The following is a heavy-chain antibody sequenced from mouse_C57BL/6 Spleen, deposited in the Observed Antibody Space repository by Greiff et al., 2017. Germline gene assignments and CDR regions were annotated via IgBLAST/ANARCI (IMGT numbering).Heavy chain of an antibody. Sequence: EVKLVESGGGLVKPGGSLKLSCAASGFTFSDYGMHWVRQAPEKGLEWVAYISSGSSTIYYADTVKGRFTLSRDNAKNTLFLQMTSMRSEDTAMYYCAGTVVSWYFDVWGTGTTVTVSS. CDR1: GFTFSDYG. J-gene: IGHJ1*03. V-gene: IGHV5-17*01. CDR3: AGTVVSWYFDV. CDR2: ISSGSSTI. D-gene: IGHD1-1*01.